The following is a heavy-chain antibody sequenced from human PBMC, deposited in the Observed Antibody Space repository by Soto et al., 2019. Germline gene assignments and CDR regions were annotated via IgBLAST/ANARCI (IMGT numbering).Heavy chain of an antibody. CDR2: INPDGGST. J-gene: IGHJ4*02. Sequence: QVQLVQSGAEVKKPGASVKVSCKASGYTFTSYFMHWVRQAPGQGLEWMGIINPDGGSTTYAQKCPGGVTLAGDTSTSTVYMELRSLRSEDTAVYDWIRAFPYSRGRGSDYWGQGTLVTVSS. CDR1: GYTFTSYF. D-gene: IGHD6-19*01. V-gene: IGHV1-46*03. CDR3: IRAFPYSRGRGSDY.